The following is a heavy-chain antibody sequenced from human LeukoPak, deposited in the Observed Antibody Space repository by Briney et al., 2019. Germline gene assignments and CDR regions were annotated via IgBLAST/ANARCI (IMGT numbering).Heavy chain of an antibody. CDR2: ISWNSGSI. Sequence: GRSLRLSCAASGFTFDDYAMHWVRQAPGQGLEWVSGISWNSGSIGYAESVKSRFTISRDNAKNSLYLQMYSLRAEDTALYYCVRGYSYGYRFDYWGQGTLVTVSS. D-gene: IGHD5-18*01. V-gene: IGHV3-9*01. CDR1: GFTFDDYA. J-gene: IGHJ4*02. CDR3: VRGYSYGYRFDY.